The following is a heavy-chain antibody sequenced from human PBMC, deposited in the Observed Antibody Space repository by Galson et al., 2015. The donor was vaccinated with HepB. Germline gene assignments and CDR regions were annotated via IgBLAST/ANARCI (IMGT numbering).Heavy chain of an antibody. CDR2: IWYDGSNK. D-gene: IGHD2-21*01. Sequence: SLRLSCAASGFTFSSYGMHWVRQAPGKGLEWVAVIWYDGSNKYYADSVKGRFTISRDNSKNTLYLQMNSLRAEDTAVYYCARDHTSFRGHIFDYWGQGTLVTVSS. CDR3: ARDHTSFRGHIFDY. V-gene: IGHV3-33*01. J-gene: IGHJ4*02. CDR1: GFTFSSYG.